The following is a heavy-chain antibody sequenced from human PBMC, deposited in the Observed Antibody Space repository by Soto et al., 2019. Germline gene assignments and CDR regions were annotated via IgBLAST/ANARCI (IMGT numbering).Heavy chain of an antibody. CDR2: IVPIHGMK. CDR1: GGTFSDYA. Sequence: QVQLVQSGAEVKKPGSSVKVSCEASGGTFSDYAFSWVRQAPGQRLEWMGGIVPIHGMKSYEQNFQGRVTLTAAESTRRVYMELSGLTSKATSVYYCAKDRGTQMMLAVWDSWGQGTQVTVSS. CDR3: AKDRGTQMMLAVWDS. V-gene: IGHV1-69*01. J-gene: IGHJ4*02. D-gene: IGHD3-16*01.